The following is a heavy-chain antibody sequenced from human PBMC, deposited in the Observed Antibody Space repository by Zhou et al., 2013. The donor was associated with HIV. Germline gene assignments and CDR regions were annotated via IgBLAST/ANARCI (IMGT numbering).Heavy chain of an antibody. D-gene: IGHD2-21*01. Sequence: QVQLVQSGAEVKKPGSSVKVSCKASGGTFSSYAISWVRQAPGQGLEWMGGIIPIFGTANYAQKFQGRVTITTDESTSTAYMELSSLRSEDTAVYYCARDRPYCGGDCSWFDPWGQGTLVTVSS. V-gene: IGHV1-69*05. CDR3: ARDRPYCGGDCSWFDP. CDR2: IIPIFGTA. J-gene: IGHJ5*02. CDR1: GGTFSSYA.